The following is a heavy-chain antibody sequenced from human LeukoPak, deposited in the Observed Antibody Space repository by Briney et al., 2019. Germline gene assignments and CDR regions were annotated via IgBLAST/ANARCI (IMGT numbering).Heavy chain of an antibody. D-gene: IGHD3-22*01. Sequence: PGGSLRLSCAASGFTFSSYSMNWVRQAPGKGLEWVSSINSSSSYIYYADSVKGRFTISRDNAKNSLYLQMNSLRAEDTAVYYCARDPLPYYYDSSLPYYFDYWGQGTLVTVSS. CDR2: INSSSSYI. CDR3: ARDPLPYYYDSSLPYYFDY. CDR1: GFTFSSYS. J-gene: IGHJ4*02. V-gene: IGHV3-21*01.